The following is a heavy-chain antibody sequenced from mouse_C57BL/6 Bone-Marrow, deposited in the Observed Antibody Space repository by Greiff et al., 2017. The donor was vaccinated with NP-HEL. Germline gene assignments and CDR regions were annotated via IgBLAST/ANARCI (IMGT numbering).Heavy chain of an antibody. Sequence: EVMLVESGGDLVKPGGSLKLSCAASGFTFSSYGMSWVRQTPDKRLEWVATISSGGSYTYYPDSVKGRFTISRDNAKNTLYLQMSSLKSEDTAMYYCARRTGDYVDYWGQGTTLTVSS. CDR3: ARRTGDYVDY. D-gene: IGHD3-1*01. CDR2: ISSGGSYT. V-gene: IGHV5-6*02. J-gene: IGHJ2*01. CDR1: GFTFSSYG.